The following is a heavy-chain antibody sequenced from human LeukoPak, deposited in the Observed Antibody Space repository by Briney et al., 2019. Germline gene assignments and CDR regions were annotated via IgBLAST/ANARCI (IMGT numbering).Heavy chain of an antibody. CDR3: AKYRGFGDNYYS. CDR1: RFTFSSYA. Sequence: GGSLRLSCAASRFTFSSYAMSWVRQAPGMRLEWVSTIGGSGGGIYYADSVKGRFTISRDNSQSTLYLQMNSLRAEDTAVYYCAKYRGFGDNYYSWGQGTLVTVSS. V-gene: IGHV3-23*01. CDR2: IGGSGGGI. D-gene: IGHD3-10*01. J-gene: IGHJ4*02.